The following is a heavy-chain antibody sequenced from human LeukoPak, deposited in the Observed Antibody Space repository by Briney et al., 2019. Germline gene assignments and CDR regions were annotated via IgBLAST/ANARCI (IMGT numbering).Heavy chain of an antibody. V-gene: IGHV3-30*18. CDR1: GFTFSSYG. J-gene: IGHJ6*04. D-gene: IGHD6-19*01. CDR2: ISYDGSNK. CDR3: AKDREQWLVLVSYYYYGMDV. Sequence: GRSLRLSCAASGFTFSSYGMHWVRQAPGKGLGWVAVISYDGSNKYYADSVKGRFTISRDNSKNTLYLQMNSLRAEDTAVYYCAKDREQWLVLVSYYYYGMDVWGKGTTVTVSS.